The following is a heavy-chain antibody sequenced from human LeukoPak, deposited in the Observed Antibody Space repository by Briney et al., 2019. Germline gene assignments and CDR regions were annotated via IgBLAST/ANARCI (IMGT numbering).Heavy chain of an antibody. J-gene: IGHJ4*02. CDR1: GFTFSSYA. V-gene: IGHV3-23*01. Sequence: GGSLRLSCAASGFTFSSYAMSWVRQAPGKGLELVSAISGSGGSTYYADSVKGRFTISRDNSKNTLYLQMNSPRAEDTAVYYCARYSGSYSVFDYWGQGTLVTVSS. CDR2: ISGSGGST. D-gene: IGHD1-26*01. CDR3: ARYSGSYSVFDY.